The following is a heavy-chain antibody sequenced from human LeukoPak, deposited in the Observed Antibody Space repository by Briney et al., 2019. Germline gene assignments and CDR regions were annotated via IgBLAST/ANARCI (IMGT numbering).Heavy chain of an antibody. D-gene: IGHD3-22*01. Sequence: GESLKISCKGSGYNFTNYWIAWVRHMPAQGLEWMGIIYPNDSDTRYRPSFQGQVSISADKSINTAYLQWSSLKASDTAMYFCARPNITYYYDSSGYDGFDVWGQGTMVTVSS. CDR2: IYPNDSDT. CDR1: GYNFTNYW. V-gene: IGHV5-51*01. CDR3: ARPNITYYYDSSGYDGFDV. J-gene: IGHJ3*01.